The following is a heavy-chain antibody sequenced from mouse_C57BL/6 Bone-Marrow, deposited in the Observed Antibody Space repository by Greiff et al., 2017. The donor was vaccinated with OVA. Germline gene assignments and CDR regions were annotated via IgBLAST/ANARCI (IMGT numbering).Heavy chain of an antibody. Sequence: VQGVESGAELARPGASVTMSCKASGYTFTSYTMHWVKQRPGQGLEWIGYINPSSGCTKYNQKFKDKATLTADKSSSTAYMQLSSLTSEDSAVYYCARRLTTVGDYWGQGTTLTVSS. CDR2: INPSSGCT. CDR3: ARRLTTVGDY. J-gene: IGHJ2*01. CDR1: GYTFTSYT. V-gene: IGHV1-4*01. D-gene: IGHD1-1*01.